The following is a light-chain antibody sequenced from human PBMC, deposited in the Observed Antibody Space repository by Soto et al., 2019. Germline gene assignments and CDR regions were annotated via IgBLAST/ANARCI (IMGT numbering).Light chain of an antibody. J-gene: IGLJ1*01. CDR1: SSDIGGSNY. Sequence: QSALTQPRSVSGSPGQSVTISCSGTSSDIGGSNYVSWYRQHPGKAPKLMIYDVTKRPLGVPNRFSGSKSGNTASLTISGLQAEDEADYYCCSYVGSSTYVFGSGTKLTVL. V-gene: IGLV2-11*01. CDR3: CSYVGSSTYV. CDR2: DVT.